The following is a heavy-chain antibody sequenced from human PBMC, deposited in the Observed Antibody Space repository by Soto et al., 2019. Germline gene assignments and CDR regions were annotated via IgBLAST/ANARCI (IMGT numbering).Heavy chain of an antibody. V-gene: IGHV3-21*01. D-gene: IGHD4-4*01. CDR1: GFTFSSYS. Sequence: EVQLVESGGGLVKPGGSLRLSCAASGFTFSSYSMNWVRQAPGKGLEWVSSISSSSSYIYYADSVKGRFTISRDYAKNSLYLQMNSLRAEDTAVYYCARDGSDSNYYFDYWGQGTLVTVSS. CDR3: ARDGSDSNYYFDY. J-gene: IGHJ4*02. CDR2: ISSSSSYI.